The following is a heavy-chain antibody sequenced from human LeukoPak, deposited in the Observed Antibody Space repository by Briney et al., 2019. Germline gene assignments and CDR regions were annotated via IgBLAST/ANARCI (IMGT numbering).Heavy chain of an antibody. D-gene: IGHD1-26*01. V-gene: IGHV4-59*11. CDR2: TYYGGST. J-gene: IGHJ3*02. CDR1: GDSISFHF. CDR3: ATLGRADGNAFDI. Sequence: SETLSLTCSVSGDSISFHFWSWIRQPPGKGLEWIGHTYYGGSTDYNPSLASRVTVSADTSKNQFSLKLSSVTAADTAVYYCATLGRADGNAFDIWGQGTVVIGSS.